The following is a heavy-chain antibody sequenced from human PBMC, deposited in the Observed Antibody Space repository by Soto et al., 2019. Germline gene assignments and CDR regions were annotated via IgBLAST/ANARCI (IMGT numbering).Heavy chain of an antibody. V-gene: IGHV1-46*01. CDR1: GYTFTSYY. Sequence: ASVKVSCKASGYTFTSYYMHWVRQAPGQGLEWMGIINPSGGSTSYAQKFQGRVTMTRDTSTSTVYMELGSLRSEDTAVYYCARDGVLYYYDSSGYYFDYWGQGTLVTVSS. CDR3: ARDGVLYYYDSSGYYFDY. CDR2: INPSGGST. J-gene: IGHJ4*02. D-gene: IGHD3-22*01.